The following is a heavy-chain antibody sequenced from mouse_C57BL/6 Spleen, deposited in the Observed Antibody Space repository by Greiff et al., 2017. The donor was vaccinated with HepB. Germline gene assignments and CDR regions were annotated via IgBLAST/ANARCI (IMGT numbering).Heavy chain of an antibody. V-gene: IGHV1-64*01. CDR3: AREALRGYYAMDY. Sequence: VQLQQPGAELVKPGASVKLSCKASGYTFTSYWMHWVKQRPGQGLEWIGMIHPNSGSTNYNEKFKSKATLTVDKSSSTAYMQLSSLTSEDSAVYYCAREALRGYYAMDYWGQGTSVTVSS. CDR1: GYTFTSYW. J-gene: IGHJ4*01. CDR2: IHPNSGST.